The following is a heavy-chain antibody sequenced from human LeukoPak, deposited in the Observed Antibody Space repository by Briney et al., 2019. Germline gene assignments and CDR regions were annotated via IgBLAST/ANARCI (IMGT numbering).Heavy chain of an antibody. J-gene: IGHJ6*02. V-gene: IGHV4-59*01. Sequence: PSETLSLTCTVSGGSIRYYYWSWVRQRPGKGLGWIGYIYYSGTTNYNPSLKSRVTISVDTSKNQFSLQLRSVTAADTAVYYCAREDPQTTVPEGMDVWGQGTTVTVSS. CDR2: IYYSGTT. CDR1: GGSIRYYY. CDR3: AREDPQTTVPEGMDV. D-gene: IGHD4-17*01.